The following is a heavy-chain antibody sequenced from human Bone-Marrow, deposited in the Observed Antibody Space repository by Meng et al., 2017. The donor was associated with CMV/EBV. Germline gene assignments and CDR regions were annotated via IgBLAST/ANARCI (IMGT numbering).Heavy chain of an antibody. J-gene: IGHJ6*02. CDR3: ARDPPGYCSSTSCHVDYYYGMEV. D-gene: IGHD2-2*01. CDR1: GYTFTSYG. CDR2: ISAYNGNT. V-gene: IGHV1-18*01. Sequence: ASVKVSCKASGYTFTSYGISWVRQAPGQGLEWMGWISAYNGNTNYAQKLQGRVTMTTDTSTSTAYMELRSLRSDDTAVYYCARDPPGYCSSTSCHVDYYYGMEVWGQGTTVHVSS.